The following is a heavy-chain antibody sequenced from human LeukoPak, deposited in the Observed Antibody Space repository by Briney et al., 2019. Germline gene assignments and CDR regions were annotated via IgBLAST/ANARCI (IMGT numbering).Heavy chain of an antibody. J-gene: IGHJ4*02. Sequence: PGGCLRLSCAVYGINLSRYGMHCARQAPGKRLEWVGRIKSKTDGGTTDYAAPVKGRYTISRDDSKNTLYLQMNSLKTEDTAVDYCTRFNTVGGQGTLVTVSS. CDR3: TRFNTV. CDR2: IKSKTDGGTT. V-gene: IGHV3-15*01. D-gene: IGHD3-10*01. CDR1: GINLSRYG.